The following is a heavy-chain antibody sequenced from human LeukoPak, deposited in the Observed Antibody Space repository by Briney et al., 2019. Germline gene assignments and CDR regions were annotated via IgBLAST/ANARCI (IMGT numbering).Heavy chain of an antibody. CDR3: ARVLSSITMIVVVIPAHYFDY. Sequence: SETLSLTCTVSGGSISSSSYYWGWIRQPPGKGLEWIGSIYYSGSTYYNPSLKSRVTISVDTSKNQFSLKLSSVTAADTAVYYCARVLSSITMIVVVIPAHYFDYWGQGTLVTVSS. J-gene: IGHJ4*02. D-gene: IGHD3-22*01. CDR2: IYYSGST. V-gene: IGHV4-39*07. CDR1: GGSISSSSYY.